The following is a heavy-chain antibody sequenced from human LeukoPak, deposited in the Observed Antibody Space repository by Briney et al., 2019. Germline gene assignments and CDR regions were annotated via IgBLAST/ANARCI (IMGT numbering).Heavy chain of an antibody. Sequence: ASVKVSCKASGGTFSSYAISWVRQAPGQGLEWMGRIIPIFGTANYAQKFQGRVTITTDESTSTAYMELSSLRSEDTAVYYCGIVVVPAARVDYYYYMDVWGKGTTVTVSS. CDR2: IIPIFGTA. CDR3: GIVVVPAARVDYYYYMDV. V-gene: IGHV1-69*05. D-gene: IGHD2-2*01. J-gene: IGHJ6*03. CDR1: GGTFSSYA.